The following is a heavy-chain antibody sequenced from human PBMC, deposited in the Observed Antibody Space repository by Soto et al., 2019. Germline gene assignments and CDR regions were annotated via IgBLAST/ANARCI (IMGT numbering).Heavy chain of an antibody. CDR1: GGTFSSYA. V-gene: IGHV1-69*06. CDR2: IIPIFGTA. Sequence: GPQVKVSCKASGGTFSSYAISWVRQAPGQGLEWMGGIIPIFGTANYAQKFQGRVTITADKSTSTAYMELSSLRSEDTAVYYCARRRIQLGFDPWGQGTLVTVSS. CDR3: ARRRIQLGFDP. D-gene: IGHD5-18*01. J-gene: IGHJ5*02.